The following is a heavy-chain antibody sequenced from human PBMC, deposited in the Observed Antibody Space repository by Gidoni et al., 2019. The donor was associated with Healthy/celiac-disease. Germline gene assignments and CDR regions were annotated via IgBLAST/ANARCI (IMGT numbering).Heavy chain of an antibody. CDR2: IIPIFGTA. CDR3: ARTGHSGDNCSGGSCYLGRTNYFDY. V-gene: IGHV1-69*01. J-gene: IGHJ4*02. CDR1: GGTFSRYA. Sequence: QVQLVQSAAAVKKPGTSAKVSCKASGGTFSRYAISWVRQSPGQGLEWMGGIIPIFGTANYAQKFQGRVTITADASTSTAYMEMSSLRSEDTAVYYCARTGHSGDNCSGGSCYLGRTNYFDYWGQGTLVTVSS. D-gene: IGHD2-15*01.